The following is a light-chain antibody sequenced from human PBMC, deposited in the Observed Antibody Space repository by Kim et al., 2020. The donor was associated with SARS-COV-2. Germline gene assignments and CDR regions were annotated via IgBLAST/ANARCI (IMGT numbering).Light chain of an antibody. CDR1: QSISSN. V-gene: IGKV3-15*01. CDR3: QQYNNWPLT. CDR2: GAS. J-gene: IGKJ4*01. Sequence: EIVMTQSPATLSVSPRERVTLSCRARQSISSNLAWYQQKPGQAPRLLIYGASTRATGIPARFSGSGSGTEFTLTISSLQSEDFAVYYCQQYNNWPLTFGGGTKVDIK.